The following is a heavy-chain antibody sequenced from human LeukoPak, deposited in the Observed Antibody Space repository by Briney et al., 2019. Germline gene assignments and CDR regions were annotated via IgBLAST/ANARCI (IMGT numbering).Heavy chain of an antibody. V-gene: IGHV1-69*06. CDR3: ARAPEYYYRSGRSWFDP. CDR2: IIPIFGTA. D-gene: IGHD3-10*01. CDR1: GGTFSSYA. Sequence: EASVKVSCKASGGTFSSYAISWVRQAPGQGLEWMGGIIPIFGTANYAQKFQGRVTITADKSTSTAYMELSSLRSEDTAVYYCARAPEYYYRSGRSWFDPWGQGTLVTVSS. J-gene: IGHJ5*02.